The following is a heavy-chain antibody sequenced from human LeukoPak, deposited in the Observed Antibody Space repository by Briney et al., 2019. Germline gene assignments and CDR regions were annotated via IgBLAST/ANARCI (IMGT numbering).Heavy chain of an antibody. CDR3: ANYRSGGGGYYSGLEH. V-gene: IGHV3-23*01. CDR2: TRASGDIK. CDR1: GFTFRNYA. J-gene: IGHJ4*02. Sequence: PWGSLRLSCAASGFTFRNYAMTWVRQAPGKGLEWVSRTRASGDIKLYADSVKGRFTNSRTNSENRLYLQMNSLRAEDTAVYYCANYRSGGGGYYSGLEHWGQGTLVAVSS. D-gene: IGHD2-15*01.